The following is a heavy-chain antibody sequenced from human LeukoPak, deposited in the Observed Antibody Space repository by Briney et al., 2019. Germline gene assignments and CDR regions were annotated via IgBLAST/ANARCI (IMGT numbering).Heavy chain of an antibody. CDR1: GFTFNNYA. J-gene: IGHJ4*02. CDR2: ISAGGGGT. CDR3: AKDGGQGADY. Sequence: GGSLRLSCAASGFTFNNYAMSWVRQAPGKGLEWVSAISAGGGGTYYADSVKGRFTISRDNSKNTLYLQMNSLRAEDMAVYYCAKDGGQGADYWGQGTLVSVSS. V-gene: IGHV3-23*01. D-gene: IGHD3-16*01.